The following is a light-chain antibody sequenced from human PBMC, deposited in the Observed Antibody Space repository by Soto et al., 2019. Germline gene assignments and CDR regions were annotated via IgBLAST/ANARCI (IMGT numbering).Light chain of an antibody. CDR1: SSNIGSNT. Sequence: QSVLTQPPSASGTPGQRVTISCSGSSSNIGSNTVNWYQQLPGTAPKLLICSNNQRPSGVPDRLSSNKSGTSASLAISGVQSEDEADYYCAAWDDSLNGVVFGGGTKLTVL. CDR3: AAWDDSLNGVV. J-gene: IGLJ2*01. CDR2: SNN. V-gene: IGLV1-44*01.